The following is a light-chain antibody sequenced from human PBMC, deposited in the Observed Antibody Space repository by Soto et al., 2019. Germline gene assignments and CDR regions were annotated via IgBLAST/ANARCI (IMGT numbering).Light chain of an antibody. Sequence: QSVLTQHTSVSGSPGQSITISCTGNHYDIGTYDYVSWYQQRTGRAPRLLIHGVTTRPSGISDRFSASKSGLTASLTISGLQPEDEADYYCSSFTSNRIYVFGPGTKVTVL. CDR3: SSFTSNRIYV. V-gene: IGLV2-14*03. CDR2: GVT. CDR1: HYDIGTYDY. J-gene: IGLJ1*01.